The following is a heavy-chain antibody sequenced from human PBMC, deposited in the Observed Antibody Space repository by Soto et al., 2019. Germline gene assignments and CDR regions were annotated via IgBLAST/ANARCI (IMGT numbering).Heavy chain of an antibody. V-gene: IGHV3-21*01. J-gene: IGHJ6*03. Sequence: EVQLVESGGGLVKPGGSLRLSCAASGFTFSRYSMNWVRQAPGKGLEWVSSISSSSSYIYYADSVKGRFTISRDNAKNSLYLQMNSLRAEDTAVYYCARDDLHTQYYYYYMDVWGKGTTVTVSS. D-gene: IGHD4-4*01. CDR1: GFTFSRYS. CDR2: ISSSSSYI. CDR3: ARDDLHTQYYYYYMDV.